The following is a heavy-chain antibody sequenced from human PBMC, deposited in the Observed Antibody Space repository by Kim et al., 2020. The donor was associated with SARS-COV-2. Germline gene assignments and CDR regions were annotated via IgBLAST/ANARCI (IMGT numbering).Heavy chain of an antibody. CDR3: AREGEALKNFDY. CDR1: GYTFSTYF. Sequence: ASVKVSCKASGYTFSTYFMQWVRQAPGQGLEWMGVITPSGDATNYAQRFRGRVTVTRDTSTSTLYMELTSLRSEDTAVYYCAREGEALKNFDYLGQGIL. CDR2: ITPSGDAT. D-gene: IGHD3-16*01. J-gene: IGHJ4*02. V-gene: IGHV1-46*01.